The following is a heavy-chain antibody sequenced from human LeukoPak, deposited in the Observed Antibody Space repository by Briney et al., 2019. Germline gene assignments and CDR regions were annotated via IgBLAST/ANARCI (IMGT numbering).Heavy chain of an antibody. CDR2: IIPILGIA. Sequence: SVKVSCKASGGTFSSYAISWVRQAPGQGLEWMGRIIPILGIANYPQKFQGRVTITADKSTSTAYMELSSLRSEDTAVYYCVRGIGYCSSTSCHDYWGQGTLVTVSS. CDR1: GGTFSSYA. D-gene: IGHD2-2*01. J-gene: IGHJ4*02. CDR3: VRGIGYCSSTSCHDY. V-gene: IGHV1-69*04.